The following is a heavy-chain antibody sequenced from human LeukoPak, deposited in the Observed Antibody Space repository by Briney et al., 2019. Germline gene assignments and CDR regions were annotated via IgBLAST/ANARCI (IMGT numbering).Heavy chain of an antibody. CDR1: GFTFSSYA. CDR3: AKDGSGCFDY. J-gene: IGHJ4*02. CDR2: IGGSGDST. D-gene: IGHD6-19*01. Sequence: GGSLRLSCAASGFTFSSYAMSWVRQAPGKGLEWVSAIGGSGDSTYYADSVKGRFTISRDNSKNTLYLQMNSLRAEDTAVYYCAKDGSGCFDYWGQGSLVTVSS. V-gene: IGHV3-23*01.